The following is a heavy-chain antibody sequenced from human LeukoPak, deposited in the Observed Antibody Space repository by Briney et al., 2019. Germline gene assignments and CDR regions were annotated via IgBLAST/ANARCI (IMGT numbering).Heavy chain of an antibody. CDR2: INAGNGNT. CDR3: ARDGGSGGRSLNY. V-gene: IGHV1-3*01. J-gene: IGHJ4*02. CDR1: GYTFTSYA. D-gene: IGHD1-26*01. Sequence: ASVKVSCKASGYTFTSYAMHWVRQAPGQRLEWMGWINAGNGNTKYSQKFQGRVTITRDTSASTAYMELSSLRSEDTAVYYCARDGGSGGRSLNYWGQGTLVTVSS.